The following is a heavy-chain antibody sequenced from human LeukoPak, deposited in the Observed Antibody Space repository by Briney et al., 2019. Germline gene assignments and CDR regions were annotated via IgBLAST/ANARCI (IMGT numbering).Heavy chain of an antibody. CDR2: ISGSGGST. CDR3: AAYDILTGYLGPDAFDI. J-gene: IGHJ3*02. D-gene: IGHD3-9*01. CDR1: GFTFSSYA. Sequence: GGSLRLSCAASGFTFSSYAMSWVRQAPGNGLEWVSAISGSGGSTYYADSVKGRFTISRDNSKNTLYLQMNSLRAEDSSVYYYAAYDILTGYLGPDAFDIWGQGTMVTVSS. V-gene: IGHV3-23*01.